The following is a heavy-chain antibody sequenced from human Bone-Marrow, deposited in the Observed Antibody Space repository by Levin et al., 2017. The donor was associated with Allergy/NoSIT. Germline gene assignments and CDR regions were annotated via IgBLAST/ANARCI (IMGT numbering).Heavy chain of an antibody. J-gene: IGHJ4*02. CDR1: GFTFSSYA. Sequence: PAGGSLRLSCAASGFTFSSYAMSWVRQAPGKGLEWVSSIGSGAKTFYTDSVKGRFTISRDNSKNTLYLQMNSLRVDDTAVYFCAKLIVGGGSDYWGRGALVTVSS. D-gene: IGHD1-26*01. CDR2: IGSGAKT. CDR3: AKLIVGGGSDY. V-gene: IGHV3-23*01.